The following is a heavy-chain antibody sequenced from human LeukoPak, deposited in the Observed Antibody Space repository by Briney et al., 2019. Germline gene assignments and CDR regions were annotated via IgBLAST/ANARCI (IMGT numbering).Heavy chain of an antibody. CDR2: ISGSASTI. CDR3: ARVWRQQLELDH. V-gene: IGHV3-11*04. Sequence: GGSLRLSCAASGFTFSDYYMSWVRQAPGKGLEWVSFISGSASTIYYADSVKGRFTISRDNAKKSFYLQMNSLRAEDTAVYYCARVWRQQLELDHWGQGTLVIVSS. J-gene: IGHJ4*02. D-gene: IGHD6-13*01. CDR1: GFTFSDYY.